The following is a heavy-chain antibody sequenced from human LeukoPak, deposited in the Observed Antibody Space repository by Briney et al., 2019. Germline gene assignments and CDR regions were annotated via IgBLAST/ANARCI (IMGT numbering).Heavy chain of an antibody. CDR2: IKQDGSEK. CDR1: EFTFSSYW. Sequence: GGSLRLSCAASEFTFSSYWMSWVRQAPGKGLEWVANIKQDGSEKYYVDSVKGRFTISRDNAKNSLYLQMNSLRAEDTAVYYCASFRYYYGSGSHYWGQGTLVTVSS. CDR3: ASFRYYYGSGSHY. J-gene: IGHJ4*02. V-gene: IGHV3-7*01. D-gene: IGHD3-10*01.